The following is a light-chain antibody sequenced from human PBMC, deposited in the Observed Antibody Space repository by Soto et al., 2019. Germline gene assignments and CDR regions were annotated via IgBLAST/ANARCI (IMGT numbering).Light chain of an antibody. Sequence: EIVLTQSPATLSLSPGERATLSCRASQSVSSYLAWYQQKPGQAPRLLIYDASNSATGIPARFSGSGSGTDFTLTISSLEPEDFAGYYCQQRSNWPRLTFGGGTKVEIK. V-gene: IGKV3-11*01. J-gene: IGKJ4*01. CDR1: QSVSSY. CDR2: DAS. CDR3: QQRSNWPRLT.